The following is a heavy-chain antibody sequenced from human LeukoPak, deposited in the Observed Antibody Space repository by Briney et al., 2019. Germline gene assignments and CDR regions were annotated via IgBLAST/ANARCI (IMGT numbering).Heavy chain of an antibody. V-gene: IGHV1-46*01. CDR3: ARAGSGYYPMTSFDY. Sequence: GASVKVSCKASGYTFTSYYMHWVRQAPGQGLGWMGIINPSGGSTSYAQKFQGRVTMTRDTSTSTVYMELGSLRSEDTAVYYCARAGSGYYPMTSFDYWGQGTLVTVSS. D-gene: IGHD3-22*01. J-gene: IGHJ4*02. CDR2: INPSGGST. CDR1: GYTFTSYY.